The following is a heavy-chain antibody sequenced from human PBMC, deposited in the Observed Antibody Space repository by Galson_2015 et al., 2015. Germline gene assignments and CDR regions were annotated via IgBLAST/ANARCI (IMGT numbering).Heavy chain of an antibody. CDR3: ARRSQDCSTPTCPSLY. Sequence: ASGGTFTTYSITWVRQAPGQGLEWMGGIVPIFETAKYAQKFQGRVTITADKSTATAYMELSSLRSDDTAVYYCARRSQDCSTPTCPSLYWGQGAPVPV. V-gene: IGHV1-69*06. J-gene: IGHJ4*02. D-gene: IGHD2-15*01. CDR1: GGTFTTYS. CDR2: IVPIFETA.